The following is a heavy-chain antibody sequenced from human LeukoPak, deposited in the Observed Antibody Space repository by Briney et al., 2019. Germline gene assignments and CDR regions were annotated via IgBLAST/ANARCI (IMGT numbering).Heavy chain of an antibody. CDR3: ASATTSIAVAGTDY. CDR2: ISSSSSYI. D-gene: IGHD6-19*01. CDR1: GFTFSSYS. Sequence: GGSLRLSCAASGFTFSSYSMNWVRQAPGKGLEWVSSISSSSSYIYYADSVKGRFTISRDNAKNSLYLQMNSLRAEDTAVYYCASATTSIAVAGTDYWGQGTLVTVSS. J-gene: IGHJ4*02. V-gene: IGHV3-21*01.